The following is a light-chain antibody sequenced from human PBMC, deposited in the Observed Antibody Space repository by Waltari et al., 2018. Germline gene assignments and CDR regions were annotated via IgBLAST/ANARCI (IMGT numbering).Light chain of an antibody. Sequence: EIVLTQSPATLSLSPGERATLSCRASQSVSSYLAWYQKKPGQAPRLLIYDASNRATRIPARFSGSGSGTDFTLTISSLYPEDFAVYYCQQRSNWPPITFGQGTRLEIK. CDR3: QQRSNWPPIT. CDR1: QSVSSY. V-gene: IGKV3-11*01. CDR2: DAS. J-gene: IGKJ5*01.